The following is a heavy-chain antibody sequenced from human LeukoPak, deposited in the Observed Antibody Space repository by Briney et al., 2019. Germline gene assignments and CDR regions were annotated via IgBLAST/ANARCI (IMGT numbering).Heavy chain of an antibody. Sequence: GGSLRLSCAASGFTFSSYSMNWVRQAPGKGLEWVSSISSSSSYIYYADSVKGRFTISRDNAKNSLYLQMNSLRAEDTAVYYCASTMIVVVTHEYNWFDPWGQGTLVTVSS. D-gene: IGHD3-22*01. CDR2: ISSSSSYI. J-gene: IGHJ5*02. V-gene: IGHV3-21*01. CDR1: GFTFSSYS. CDR3: ASTMIVVVTHEYNWFDP.